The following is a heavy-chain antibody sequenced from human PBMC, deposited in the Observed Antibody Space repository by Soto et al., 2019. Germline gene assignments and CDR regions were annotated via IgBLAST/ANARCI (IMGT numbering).Heavy chain of an antibody. D-gene: IGHD2-8*01. V-gene: IGHV5-10-1*01. CDR2: IDASDSYI. CDR1: EDSFTSYW. CDR3: ASRAMSCYNGVCYKKHEPEY. Sequence: PGESLKISCKGSEDSFTSYWITWVRQMPGKGLEWMGRIDASDSYINYSPSLQGHVTISVDKSISTAYLQWSSLKASDTAMYYCASRAMSCYNGVCYKKHEPEYWGQGTLVTVSS. J-gene: IGHJ4*02.